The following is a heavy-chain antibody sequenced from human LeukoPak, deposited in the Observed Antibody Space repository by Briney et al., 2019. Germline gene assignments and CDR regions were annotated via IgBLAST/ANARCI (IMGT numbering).Heavy chain of an antibody. V-gene: IGHV3-74*01. Sequence: SGGSLRLSCAASGFTFSSYWMHWVRQAPGKGLVWVSNINSDGSTTTYADSVKGRFTISRDNAENTLYLQMNSLRAEDTAVYYCTTDPSPAGDGYWGQGTLVTVSS. CDR3: TTDPSPAGDGY. D-gene: IGHD3-16*01. CDR1: GFTFSSYW. J-gene: IGHJ4*02. CDR2: INSDGSTT.